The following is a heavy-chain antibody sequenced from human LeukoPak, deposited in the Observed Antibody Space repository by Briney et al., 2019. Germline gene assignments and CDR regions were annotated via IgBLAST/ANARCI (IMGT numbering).Heavy chain of an antibody. V-gene: IGHV1-69*04. D-gene: IGHD1-26*01. CDR3: ARHSGSYYFDY. CDR1: GGTFSSYA. CDR2: IIPILGIA. J-gene: IGHJ4*02. Sequence: SVKVSCKASGGTFSSYAISWVRQAPGQGLEWMGRIIPILGIANYARKFQGRVTITADKSTSTAYMELSSLRSEDTAVYYCARHSGSYYFDYWGQGTLVTVSS.